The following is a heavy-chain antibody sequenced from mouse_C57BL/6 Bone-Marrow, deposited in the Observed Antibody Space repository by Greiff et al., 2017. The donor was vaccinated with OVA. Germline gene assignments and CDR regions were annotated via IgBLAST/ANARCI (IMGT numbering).Heavy chain of an antibody. Sequence: EVKLMKSGGGLVKPGGSLKLSCAASGFTFSSYTMSWVRQTPEKRLEWVATISGGGGNTYYPDSVKGRFTISRDNAKNTLYLQMSSLRSEDTALYYCARQFAMDYWGQGTSVTVSS. CDR3: ARQFAMDY. CDR2: ISGGGGNT. J-gene: IGHJ4*01. CDR1: GFTFSSYT. V-gene: IGHV5-9*01.